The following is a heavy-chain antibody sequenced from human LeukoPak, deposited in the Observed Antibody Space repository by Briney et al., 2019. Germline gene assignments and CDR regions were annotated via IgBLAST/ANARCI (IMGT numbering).Heavy chain of an antibody. CDR2: INPNSGGT. Sequence: ASVKVSCKASGYTFTGYDMHWVRQAPGQGLEWMGWINPNSGGTNYAQKFQGRVTMTRDASISTAYMELSRLRSDDTAVYYCARTLQSAYTYGHPFDYWGQGTLVTVSS. CDR3: ARTLQSAYTYGHPFDY. J-gene: IGHJ4*02. D-gene: IGHD5-18*01. V-gene: IGHV1-2*02. CDR1: GYTFTGYD.